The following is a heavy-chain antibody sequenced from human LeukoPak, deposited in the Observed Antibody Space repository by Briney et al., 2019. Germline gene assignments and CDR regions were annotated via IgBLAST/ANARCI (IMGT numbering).Heavy chain of an antibody. Sequence: PGGSLRLSCAASGFTFSSYGMHWVRQAPGKGLEWVAVIWYDGSNKYYADSVKGRFAISRDNSKNTLYLQMSSLRAEDTAVYYCARGKRFLEWLSTPVSYYYGMDVWGQGTTVTVSS. CDR3: ARGKRFLEWLSTPVSYYYGMDV. CDR1: GFTFSSYG. D-gene: IGHD3-3*01. J-gene: IGHJ6*02. CDR2: IWYDGSNK. V-gene: IGHV3-33*01.